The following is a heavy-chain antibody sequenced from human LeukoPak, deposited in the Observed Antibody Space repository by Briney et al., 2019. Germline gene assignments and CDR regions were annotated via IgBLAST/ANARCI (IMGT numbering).Heavy chain of an antibody. V-gene: IGHV4-59*01. CDR3: ARASETLRRFDP. Sequence: SETLSLTRTVSGGSISSFYWIWIRQPPGKGLEGIGYIYYTGSTNYNPSLKSRLTISVDTSKNQFSLKLSSVTAADTAVYYCARASETLRRFDPWGQGTLVTVSS. CDR1: GGSISSFY. J-gene: IGHJ5*02. CDR2: IYYTGST.